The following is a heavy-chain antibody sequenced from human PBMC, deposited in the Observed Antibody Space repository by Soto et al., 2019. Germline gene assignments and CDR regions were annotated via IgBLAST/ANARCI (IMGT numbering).Heavy chain of an antibody. J-gene: IGHJ6*02. CDR3: ASRARSSSHYYGMDV. Sequence: GESLKISCKGSGYSFTSYWIGWVRQMPGKGLEWMGIIYPGDSDTRYSPSFQGQVTISADKSISTAYLQWSSLKASDTAMYYRASRARSSSHYYGMDVWGQGTTVTVSS. CDR1: GYSFTSYW. D-gene: IGHD6-6*01. V-gene: IGHV5-51*01. CDR2: IYPGDSDT.